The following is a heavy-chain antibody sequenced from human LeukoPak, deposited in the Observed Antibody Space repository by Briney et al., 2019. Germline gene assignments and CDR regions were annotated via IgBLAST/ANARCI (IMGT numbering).Heavy chain of an antibody. D-gene: IGHD5-24*01. Sequence: ASVKVSCKASGYTFTSYDINWVRQATGQGLEWMGWMNPNSGNTGYAQKFQGRVTLTSDTSANTAYMDLSSLKSEDTAVYYCARDRGDGYNYEGLDFWGQGTLVTVSS. CDR2: MNPNSGNT. CDR1: GYTFTSYD. CDR3: ARDRGDGYNYEGLDF. V-gene: IGHV1-8*03. J-gene: IGHJ4*02.